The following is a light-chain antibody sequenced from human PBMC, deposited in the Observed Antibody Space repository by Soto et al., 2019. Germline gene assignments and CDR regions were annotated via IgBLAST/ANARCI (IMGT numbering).Light chain of an antibody. V-gene: IGLV1-51*01. CDR3: ATWDNMLSAVL. CDR2: DDN. Sequence: QSVLTQPPSVSAAPGQKVTISCSGSSSNIGSNYVSWYQHLPGTAPKLLVFDDNKRPSRIPDRFAASKSGTSATLGIAGLQTGSEADYYCATWDNMLSAVLFGGGTKLTVL. J-gene: IGLJ2*01. CDR1: SSNIGSNY.